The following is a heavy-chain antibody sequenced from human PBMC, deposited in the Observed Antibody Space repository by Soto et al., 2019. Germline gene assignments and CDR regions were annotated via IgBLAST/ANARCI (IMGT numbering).Heavy chain of an antibody. CDR2: IKKDGSEK. J-gene: IGHJ4*02. Sequence: EVQLVESGGGWVQPGGSLRLSCAASGFTFSSHWMSWVRQAPGRGLEWVANIKKDGSEKYDEDSVKGRFTISRDNARISLFLQMNSLRAEDTAVYYCARWSGGWPNWGQGTLVTVSS. CDR3: ARWSGGWPN. CDR1: GFTFSSHW. V-gene: IGHV3-7*03. D-gene: IGHD3-3*01.